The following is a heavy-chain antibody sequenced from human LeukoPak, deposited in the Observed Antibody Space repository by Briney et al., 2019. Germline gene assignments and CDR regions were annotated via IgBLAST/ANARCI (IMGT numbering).Heavy chain of an antibody. CDR3: ATSIVYCSGGSCYTPDGSYYYYYGMDV. CDR2: FDPEDGET. Sequence: GASVKVSCKVSGYTLTELSMHWVRQAPGKGLEWMGGFDPEDGETIYAQNFQGRVTMTEDTSTDTAYMELSSLRSEDTAVYYCATSIVYCSGGSCYTPDGSYYYYYGMDVWGQGTTVTVSS. V-gene: IGHV1-24*01. CDR1: GYTLTELS. J-gene: IGHJ6*02. D-gene: IGHD2-15*01.